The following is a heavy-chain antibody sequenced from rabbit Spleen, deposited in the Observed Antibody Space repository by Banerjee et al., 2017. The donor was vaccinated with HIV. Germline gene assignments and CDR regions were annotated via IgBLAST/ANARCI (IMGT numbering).Heavy chain of an antibody. V-gene: IGHV1S43*01. Sequence: QQQLEESGGGLVKPGGTLTLTCKASGIDFSNYFYMCWVRQAPGSGLELIACIYTTSGSTWYASWAKGRFTISKPSSTTVTLQLNSLTAADTATYFCARDSGSSYPPNYFNLWGPGTLVTVS. CDR2: IYTTSGST. CDR3: ARDSGSSYPPNYFNL. J-gene: IGHJ4*01. D-gene: IGHD8-1*01. CDR1: GIDFSNYFY.